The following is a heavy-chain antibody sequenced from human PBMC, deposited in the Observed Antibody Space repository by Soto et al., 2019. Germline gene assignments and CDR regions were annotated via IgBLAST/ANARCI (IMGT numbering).Heavy chain of an antibody. V-gene: IGHV3-30*05. Sequence: GGSLRLSCVGSGFIFSNNGMHWVRQTPGKGLEWVAFMSYDGSDTFYADSVKGRFAISRDNSKNTLFLHMSNLRAEGTAMYYCTIVRVADSALDHWGQGTLVTVSS. CDR1: GFIFSNNG. J-gene: IGHJ4*02. CDR3: TIVRVADSALDH. CDR2: MSYDGSDT. D-gene: IGHD3-10*02.